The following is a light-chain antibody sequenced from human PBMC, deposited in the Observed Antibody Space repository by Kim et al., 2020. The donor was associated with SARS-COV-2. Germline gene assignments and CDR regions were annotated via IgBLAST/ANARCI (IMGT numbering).Light chain of an antibody. V-gene: IGLV2-8*01. CDR1: SSAFGGFNY. CDR2: EVI. J-gene: IGLJ1*01. CDR3: TTHGGFNYV. Sequence: PGQSVTISCSGTSSAFGGFNYVSWYQQHPGKAPKLIIYEVIKRPSGVPDRFSGSRSGYTASLTISGLQAEDEADYYCTTHGGFNYVFGTGTKVTVL.